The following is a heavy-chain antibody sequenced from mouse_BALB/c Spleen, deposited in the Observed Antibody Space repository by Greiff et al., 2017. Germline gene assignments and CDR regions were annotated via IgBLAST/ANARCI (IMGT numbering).Heavy chain of an antibody. D-gene: IGHD1-1*01. J-gene: IGHJ1*01. CDR3: ARVNYYGSSSLFDV. V-gene: IGHV5-6-3*01. CDR2: INSNGGST. CDR1: GFTFSSYG. Sequence: EVKVVESGGGLVQPGGSLKLSCAASGFTFSSYGMSWVRQTPDKRLELVATINSNGGSTYYPDSVKGRFTISRDNAKNTLYLQMSSLKSEDTAMYYCARVNYYGSSSLFDVWGAGTTVTVSS.